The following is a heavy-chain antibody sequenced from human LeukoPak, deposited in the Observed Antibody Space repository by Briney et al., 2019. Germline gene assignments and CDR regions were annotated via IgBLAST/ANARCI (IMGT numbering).Heavy chain of an antibody. CDR2: IYTSEST. D-gene: IGHD3-22*01. J-gene: IGHJ4*02. Sequence: SETLSLTCTVSGGSITSYYWSWIRQPAGKGLEWIGHIYTSESTNYNPSLKSRVTMSVDTSKNQFSLKLTSVTAADTAVYYCARVYYDSTGYYYRTRYYFDFWGQGTLVTVSS. CDR1: GGSITSYY. CDR3: ARVYYDSTGYYYRTRYYFDF. V-gene: IGHV4-4*07.